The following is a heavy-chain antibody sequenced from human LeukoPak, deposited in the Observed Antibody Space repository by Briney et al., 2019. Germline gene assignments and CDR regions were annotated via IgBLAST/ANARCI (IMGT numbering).Heavy chain of an antibody. CDR1: GFSFSSYT. Sequence: GGSLRLSCAASGFSFSSYTMNWVRQAPGEGLEWVAYISSSTSTIYYADSVRGRFTISRDNAKNSLYLQMNSLRAEDTAVYYCARGQAGGIYPFDYWGQGTLVTVSS. J-gene: IGHJ4*02. D-gene: IGHD5-12*01. CDR3: ARGQAGGIYPFDY. V-gene: IGHV3-48*01. CDR2: ISSSTSTI.